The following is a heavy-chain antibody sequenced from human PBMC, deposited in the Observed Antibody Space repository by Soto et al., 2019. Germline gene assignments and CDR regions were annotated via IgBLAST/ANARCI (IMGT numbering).Heavy chain of an antibody. CDR3: AREIAVAGTRGYYYYMDV. CDR1: GYTFTSYA. D-gene: IGHD6-19*01. Sequence: ASVKVSCKASGYTFTSYAMHWVRQAPGQRLEWMGWINAGNGNTKYSQKFQGRVTITRDTSASTAYMELSSLRSEDTAVYYCAREIAVAGTRGYYYYMDVWGKGTTVTVSS. V-gene: IGHV1-3*01. J-gene: IGHJ6*03. CDR2: INAGNGNT.